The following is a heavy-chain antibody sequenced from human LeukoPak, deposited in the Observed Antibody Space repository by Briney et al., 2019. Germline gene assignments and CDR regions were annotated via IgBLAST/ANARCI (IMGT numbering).Heavy chain of an antibody. D-gene: IGHD3-22*01. CDR3: ARGTGYPLIG. CDR1: GASFSGYY. Sequence: SETLSLTCAVYGASFSGYYWSWIRQPPGKGLEWIGEINHSGSTNYNPSLKSRVTISVDTSKNQFSLKLSSVTAAGTAVYYCARGTGYPLIGWGQGTLVTVSS. CDR2: INHSGST. V-gene: IGHV4-34*01. J-gene: IGHJ4*02.